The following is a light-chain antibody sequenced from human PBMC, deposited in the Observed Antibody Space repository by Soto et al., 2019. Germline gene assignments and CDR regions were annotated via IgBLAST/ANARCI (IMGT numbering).Light chain of an antibody. Sequence: DIQMTQSPSTLSASVGDRVTITCRASQSISSWLAWYQQKPGKAPKLLIYDASSLESGVPSRVSGSGSGTEFTLTINSLQPDDFATYYCQEYKSYSWPFGQGTKVDIK. CDR2: DAS. CDR3: QEYKSYSWP. V-gene: IGKV1-5*01. CDR1: QSISSW. J-gene: IGKJ1*01.